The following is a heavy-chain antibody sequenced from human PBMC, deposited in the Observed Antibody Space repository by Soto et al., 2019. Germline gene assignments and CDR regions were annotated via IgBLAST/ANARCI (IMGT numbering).Heavy chain of an antibody. V-gene: IGHV3-23*01. J-gene: IGHJ1*01. CDR2: ISGSGGST. Sequence: PGGSLRLSCAASGFTFSSYAMSWVRQAPGKGLEWVSAISGSGGSTYYADSVKGRFTIFRDNSKNTLYLQMNSLRAEDTAVYYCAKEEYCGRDCQLQHWGQGTLVTVSS. CDR1: GFTFSSYA. CDR3: AKEEYCGRDCQLQH. D-gene: IGHD2-21*02.